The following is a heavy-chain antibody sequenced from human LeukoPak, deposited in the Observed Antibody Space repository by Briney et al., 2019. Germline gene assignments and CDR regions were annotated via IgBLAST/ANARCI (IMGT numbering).Heavy chain of an antibody. J-gene: IGHJ5*02. CDR2: IKKDGTEK. Sequence: PGGSLRLSCAASGFTFSCYWMSWVRQAPGKGLEWVANIKKDGTEKNYVDSVTGRFTISRDNAKNSLYLQMNSLRAEDTAVYYCARDTYYYGSGSAGGWFDPWGQGTLVTVSS. CDR1: GFTFSCYW. CDR3: ARDTYYYGSGSAGGWFDP. V-gene: IGHV3-7*01. D-gene: IGHD3-10*01.